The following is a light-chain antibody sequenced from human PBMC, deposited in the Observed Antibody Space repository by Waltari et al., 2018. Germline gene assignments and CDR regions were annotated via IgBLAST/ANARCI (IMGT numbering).Light chain of an antibody. CDR2: QDT. CDR3: QAWDSFIVV. J-gene: IGLJ2*01. V-gene: IGLV3-1*01. CDR1: KLGDTY. Sequence: DDLTQPPSVSVSPGQTASITCPGNKLGDTYAAWYQQRAGQSPVLIIYQDTQRPSGIPERFSGSNSGNTATLTISGTQAMDEADYYCQAWDSFIVVFGGGTKLTVL.